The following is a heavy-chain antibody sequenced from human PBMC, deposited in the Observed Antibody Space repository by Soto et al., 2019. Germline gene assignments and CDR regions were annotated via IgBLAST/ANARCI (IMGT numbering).Heavy chain of an antibody. CDR3: ARIASSSSPYYYYYGMDV. Sequence: LSLTCTVSGVSVSSGNSYWSWIRQPPGKALEWLARIDWDDDKYYSTSLKTRLTISKDTSKNQVVLTMTNMDPVDTATYYCARIASSSSPYYYYYGMDVWGQGTTVTVSS. D-gene: IGHD6-6*01. CDR1: GVSVSSGNSY. J-gene: IGHJ6*02. V-gene: IGHV2-70*11. CDR2: IDWDDDK.